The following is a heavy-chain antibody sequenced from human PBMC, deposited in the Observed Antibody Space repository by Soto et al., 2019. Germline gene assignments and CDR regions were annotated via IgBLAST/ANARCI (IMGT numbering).Heavy chain of an antibody. J-gene: IGHJ4*02. V-gene: IGHV4-61*01. CDR3: ARDLVYYDFWSGPV. CDR1: GGSVSSGSYY. CDR2: IYYSGST. D-gene: IGHD3-3*01. Sequence: PSETLSLTCTVSGGSVSSGSYYWSWIRQPPGKGLEWIGYIYYSGSTNYNPSLKSRVTISVDKSKNQFSLKLSSVTAADTAVYYCARDLVYYDFWSGPVWGQGTLVTVSS.